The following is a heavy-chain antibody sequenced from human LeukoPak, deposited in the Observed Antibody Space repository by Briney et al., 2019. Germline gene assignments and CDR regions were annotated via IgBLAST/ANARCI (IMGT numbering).Heavy chain of an antibody. D-gene: IGHD6-13*01. CDR3: ASSIAAAYRDAFDI. J-gene: IGHJ3*02. CDR1: GYTFTSYG. Sequence: ASVKVSCKASGYTFTSYGITWVRQAPGQGLEWMGWISAYNGNTNYAQKFQGRVTMTTDTSTSTAYMELRSLRSDDTAVYYCASSIAAAYRDAFDIWGQGTMVTVSS. V-gene: IGHV1-18*01. CDR2: ISAYNGNT.